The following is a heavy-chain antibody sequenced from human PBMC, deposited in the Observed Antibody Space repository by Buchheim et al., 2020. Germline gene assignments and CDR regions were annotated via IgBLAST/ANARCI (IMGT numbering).Heavy chain of an antibody. CDR1: GGSISGGSYY. J-gene: IGHJ6*02. Sequence: QVQLQESGPGLVKPSQTLSLTCTVSGGSISGGSYYWSWIRQPAGKGLEWIGRIYTSGSTNYNPSLKSRVTISVDPSKNQFSLKLSSVTAADTAVYYCARGDLLAGLSRRYYGMDVWGQGTT. CDR2: IYTSGST. V-gene: IGHV4-61*02. D-gene: IGHD3-10*01. CDR3: ARGDLLAGLSRRYYGMDV.